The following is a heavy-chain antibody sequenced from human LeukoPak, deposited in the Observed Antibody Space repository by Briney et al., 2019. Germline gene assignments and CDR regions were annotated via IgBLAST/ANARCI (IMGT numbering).Heavy chain of an antibody. CDR1: GFTFSSYD. CDR3: ARGKDQTGEIDY. CDR2: IGTAGDT. Sequence: GGSLRLSCAASGFTFSSYDMHWVRQATGKGLEWVSAIGTAGDTYYPGSVKGRFTISRENAKNSLYLQMNSLRAGDTAVYYCARGKDQTGEIDYWGQGTLVTVSS. D-gene: IGHD2-8*02. V-gene: IGHV3-13*01. J-gene: IGHJ4*02.